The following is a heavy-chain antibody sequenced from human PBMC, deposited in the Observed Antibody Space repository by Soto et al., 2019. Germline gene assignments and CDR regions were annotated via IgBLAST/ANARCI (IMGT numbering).Heavy chain of an antibody. J-gene: IGHJ6*02. Sequence: EEHLVESGGGLVQPGGSLRLSCAASGFTFTEYWMHWVRQVPWKGLVWVSRINADGTRTNYADSVKGRFTISRDNAKNTVYLQMNSLRAEDTAVFYCARGIKNYYGTDVWGQGTTVTVSS. CDR2: INADGTRT. CDR1: GFTFTEYW. D-gene: IGHD3-16*01. CDR3: ARGIKNYYGTDV. V-gene: IGHV3-74*01.